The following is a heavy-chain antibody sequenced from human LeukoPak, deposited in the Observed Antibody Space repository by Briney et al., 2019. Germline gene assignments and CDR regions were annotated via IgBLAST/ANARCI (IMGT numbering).Heavy chain of an antibody. Sequence: SSETLSLSCTVSGGSISNYYGNWLRQPPGKGLEWVGYIYYSGSTKYNPSLKSRVTISLDTSKKQFSLRLTSVTAADTAVYYCARGFDSKSTYFDYWGLGTLVTVSS. CDR1: GGSISNYY. CDR3: ARGFDSKSTYFDY. J-gene: IGHJ4*02. CDR2: IYYSGST. V-gene: IGHV4-59*01. D-gene: IGHD5-12*01.